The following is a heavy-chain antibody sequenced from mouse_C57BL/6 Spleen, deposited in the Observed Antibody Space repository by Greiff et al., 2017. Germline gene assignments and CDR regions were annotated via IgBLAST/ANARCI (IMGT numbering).Heavy chain of an antibody. CDR2: IYPGSGST. CDR3: AKRGGVGPVHFDY. V-gene: IGHV1-55*01. D-gene: IGHD1-1*01. Sequence: QVQLQQPGAELVKPGASVKMSCKASGYTFTSYWITWVKQRPGQGLEWIGDIYPGSGSTNYNEKFKGKATLTVDTSSSTAYMQLSSLTSEAAAVYYCAKRGGVGPVHFDYWGQGTTLTVSS. J-gene: IGHJ2*01. CDR1: GYTFTSYW.